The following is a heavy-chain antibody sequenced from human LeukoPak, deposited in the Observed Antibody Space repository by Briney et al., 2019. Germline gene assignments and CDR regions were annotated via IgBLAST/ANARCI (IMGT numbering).Heavy chain of an antibody. D-gene: IGHD3-22*01. Sequence: GGSLRLSCAASGSSFSIYGMHWVRQAPGKGLEWVTFIRYDGSNKYYADSVKGRFTISRDNSKNTLYLQMNSLRAEDTAVYYCAKEGGGYDSSGSDALDIWGQGTMVTVSS. J-gene: IGHJ3*02. CDR1: GSSFSIYG. CDR2: IRYDGSNK. CDR3: AKEGGGYDSSGSDALDI. V-gene: IGHV3-30*02.